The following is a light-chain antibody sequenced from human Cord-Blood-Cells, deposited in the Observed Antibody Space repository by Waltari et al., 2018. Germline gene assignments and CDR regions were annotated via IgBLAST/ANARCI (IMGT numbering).Light chain of an antibody. CDR1: SSDVGSYNL. Sequence: QSALTQPASVSGSPGQSITISCTGTSSDVGSYNLVPWYQQHPGKAHKLMIYEGSKRPSGVSNRFSGSKSGNTASLTISGLQAEDEADYYCCSYAGSSTYVFGTGTKVTVL. CDR3: CSYAGSSTYV. J-gene: IGLJ1*01. V-gene: IGLV2-23*01. CDR2: EGS.